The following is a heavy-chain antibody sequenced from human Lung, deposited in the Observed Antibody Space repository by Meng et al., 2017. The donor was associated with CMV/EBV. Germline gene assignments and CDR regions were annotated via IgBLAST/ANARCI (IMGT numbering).Heavy chain of an antibody. CDR2: IPHDGSNK. CDR1: GLTFSDNG. CDR3: ANGEGSRWDDAFAI. Sequence: GESLKIPCSASGLTFSDNGIHWVRQAPGKGLEWVTFIPHDGSNKFYADSVRGRFTISRDNSKNTVYLQMDNLRVEDTAVYYCANGEGSRWDDAFAIWGPGTMVXVSS. J-gene: IGHJ3*02. V-gene: IGHV3-30*02. D-gene: IGHD6-13*01.